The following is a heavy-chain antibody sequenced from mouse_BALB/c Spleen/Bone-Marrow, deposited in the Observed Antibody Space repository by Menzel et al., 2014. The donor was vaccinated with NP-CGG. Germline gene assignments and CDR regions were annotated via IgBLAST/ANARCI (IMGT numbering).Heavy chain of an antibody. CDR1: GFTFSSFG. CDR2: ISIGSSTI. D-gene: IGHD2-1*01. V-gene: IGHV5-17*02. Sequence: DVKLPESGGGLVQPGGSRKLSCAASGFTFSSFGMHWVRQAPEKGLEWVAYISIGSSTIYYADTVKGQFTISRDNPKNTLFLQMTSLRSEDTAMYYCARGGNFAWIAYWGQGTLVTVSA. J-gene: IGHJ3*01. CDR3: ARGGNFAWIAY.